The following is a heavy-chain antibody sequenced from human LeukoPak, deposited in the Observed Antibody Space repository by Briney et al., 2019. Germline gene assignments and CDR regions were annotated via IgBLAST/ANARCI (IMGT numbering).Heavy chain of an antibody. D-gene: IGHD3-10*01. Sequence: GGSLRLSCTASGLTFGDYAMSWVRQAPGKGLEWVGFIRSKAYGGTTEYAASVEGRFTISRDDSKSIAYLQMNSLKTEDTAVYYCTRGSMVRGVIIPFDPWGQGTLVTVSS. CDR1: GLTFGDYA. CDR2: IRSKAYGGTT. J-gene: IGHJ5*02. CDR3: TRGSMVRGVIIPFDP. V-gene: IGHV3-49*04.